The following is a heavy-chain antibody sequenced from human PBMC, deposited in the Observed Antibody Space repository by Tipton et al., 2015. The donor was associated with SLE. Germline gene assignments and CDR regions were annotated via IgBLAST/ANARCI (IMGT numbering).Heavy chain of an antibody. CDR1: GYTFNSYG. CDR2: ISAYIGNR. D-gene: IGHD3-9*01. V-gene: IGHV1-18*01. CDR3: RLTLTAYYEFDY. J-gene: IGHJ4*02. Sequence: QLVQSGAEVEKPGASVKVSCKASGYTFNSYGISWVRQAPGQGLEWMGWISAYIGNRNYAQKFQGRVIMTTDTPTKTAYMELRSLRSDDTAVYYCRLTLTAYYEFDYWGQGTLVTVSS.